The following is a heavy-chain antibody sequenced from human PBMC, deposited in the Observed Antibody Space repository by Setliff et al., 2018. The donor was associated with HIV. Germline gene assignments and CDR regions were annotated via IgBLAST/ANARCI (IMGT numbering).Heavy chain of an antibody. J-gene: IGHJ4*02. CDR2: ISYTGNT. CDR3: ANMGGRYVGYFES. V-gene: IGHV4-59*02. D-gene: IGHD3-16*01. Sequence: SETLSLTCTVSGVSVSYYHWSWIRQPPGKGLEWIGYISYTGNTNYDPSLASRVTMSIDTSKMQFSLKLTSVSAADTAVYYCANMGGRYVGYFESWGQGTLVTVSS. CDR1: GVSVSYYH.